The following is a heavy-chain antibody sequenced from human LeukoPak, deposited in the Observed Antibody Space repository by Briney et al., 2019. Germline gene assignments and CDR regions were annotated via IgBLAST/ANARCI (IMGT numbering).Heavy chain of an antibody. CDR2: INPNSGGT. J-gene: IGHJ4*02. CDR3: ARHKPTTGTTDY. V-gene: IGHV1-2*02. CDR1: GYTFTGYY. D-gene: IGHD1-7*01. Sequence: ASVTVSCTASGYTFTGYYMHWVRQAPGQGLEWMGWINPNSGGTNYAQKFQGRVTMTRDTSISTAYMELSRLRSDDTAVYYCARHKPTTGTTDYWGQGTLVTVSS.